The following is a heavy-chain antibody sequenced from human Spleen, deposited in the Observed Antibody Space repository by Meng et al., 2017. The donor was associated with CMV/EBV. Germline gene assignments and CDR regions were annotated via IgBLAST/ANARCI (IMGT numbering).Heavy chain of an antibody. CDR2: IHPQSGVT. Sequence: VSCKASGYTVTDHYFHWVRQAPGQGLEWMGWIHPQSGVTNYAQKFQARVTLTRDTSINTGYMELSRLTSDDTAVYYCARDKNWGPDYWGQGTLVTVSS. D-gene: IGHD7-27*01. V-gene: IGHV1-2*02. CDR1: GYTVTDHY. J-gene: IGHJ4*02. CDR3: ARDKNWGPDY.